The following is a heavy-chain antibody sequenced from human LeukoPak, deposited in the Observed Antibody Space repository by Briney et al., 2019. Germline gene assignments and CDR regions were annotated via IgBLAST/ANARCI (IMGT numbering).Heavy chain of an antibody. D-gene: IGHD4-17*01. V-gene: IGHV3-30*03. Sequence: GGSLRLSCAASGFTFSSYGMHWVRQAPGKGLEWVAVISYDGSNKYYADSVKRRFTISRDNSKNTLYLQMNSLRAEDTAVYYCARDPTTRSNRAQFYSDYWGQGTLVIVSS. CDR3: ARDPTTRSNRAQFYSDY. CDR1: GFTFSSYG. J-gene: IGHJ4*02. CDR2: ISYDGSNK.